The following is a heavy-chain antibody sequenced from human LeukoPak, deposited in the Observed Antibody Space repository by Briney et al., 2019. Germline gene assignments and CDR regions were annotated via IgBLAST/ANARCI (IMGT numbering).Heavy chain of an antibody. V-gene: IGHV1-69*06. CDR3: ARVRSLRYFDWPYDY. CDR1: RGTFSSYA. D-gene: IGHD3-9*01. J-gene: IGHJ4*02. CDR2: IIPIFGTA. Sequence: GSSVKVSCKPSRGTFSSYAISWVRQAPGQRLEWMGGIIPIFGTANYAQKFQGRVTITADKSTSTAYMELSSLRSEDTAVYYCARVRSLRYFDWPYDYWGQGTLVSVSS.